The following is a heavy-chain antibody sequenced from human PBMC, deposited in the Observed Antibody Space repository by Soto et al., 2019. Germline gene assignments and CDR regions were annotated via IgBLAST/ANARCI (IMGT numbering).Heavy chain of an antibody. CDR1: GGSVSSGAYY. V-gene: IGHV4-31*03. Sequence: QVQLQESDAGRVKASQTLSLTCTVSGGSVSSGAYYWTWIRQRPGKGLEWLGYIYYSGSTYYSPSLKSRLSISLDTSKNQFSLRLSSVTAADTAMYYCARARLRAVYAFDIWGQGTMVTVSS. CDR2: IYYSGST. J-gene: IGHJ3*02. CDR3: ARARLRAVYAFDI. D-gene: IGHD5-12*01.